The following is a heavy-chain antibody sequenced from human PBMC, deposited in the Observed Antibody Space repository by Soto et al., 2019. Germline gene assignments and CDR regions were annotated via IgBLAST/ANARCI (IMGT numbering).Heavy chain of an antibody. CDR2: IGPESGAT. Sequence: ASVKVSCKTSGYTFTGHYIHWVRQAPQQGPEWVGEIGPESGATRYAQKFRGRVTMTMDTSITTVYMELKNLSPDDTAVYYCATWSQKLGQTNSPHYGMDVWGQGTKVTVSS. J-gene: IGHJ6*02. CDR3: ATWSQKLGQTNSPHYGMDV. CDR1: GYTFTGHY. D-gene: IGHD6-6*01. V-gene: IGHV1-2*02.